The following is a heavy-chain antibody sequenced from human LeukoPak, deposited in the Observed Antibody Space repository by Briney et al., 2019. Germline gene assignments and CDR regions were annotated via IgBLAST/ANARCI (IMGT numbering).Heavy chain of an antibody. V-gene: IGHV4-34*01. CDR2: INHSGST. CDR1: GGSFSGYY. Sequence: PSETLSLTCAVYGGSFSGYYWSWIRQPPGKGLEWIGEINHSGSTNYNPSLKSRVTISVDTSKNHFSLTLGSVTAADTAVYYCASASGYPNNWFEPWGQGILVTVSS. J-gene: IGHJ5*02. D-gene: IGHD5-12*01. CDR3: ASASGYPNNWFEP.